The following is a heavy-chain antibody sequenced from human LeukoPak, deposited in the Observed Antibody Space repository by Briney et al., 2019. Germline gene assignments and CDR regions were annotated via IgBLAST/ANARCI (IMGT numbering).Heavy chain of an antibody. CDR1: GDFASSYY. CDR2: IYYTGTT. Sequence: PSETLSLTCTVSGDFASSYYWSWIRQFPGKGLEWIAYIYYTGTTNYNPSLKSRATMSVDTSKNQFSLRLTSVTAADTAVYYCARQEGQGGATAFDSWGQGTLVTVSS. V-gene: IGHV4-59*08. D-gene: IGHD1-26*01. J-gene: IGHJ4*02. CDR3: ARQEGQGGATAFDS.